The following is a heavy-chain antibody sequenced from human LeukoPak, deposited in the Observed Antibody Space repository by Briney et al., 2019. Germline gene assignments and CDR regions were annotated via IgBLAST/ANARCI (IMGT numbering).Heavy chain of an antibody. CDR3: AMVRGVIPLFDY. CDR2: ISAYNGNT. CDR1: GFTFTSYG. V-gene: IGHV1-18*01. Sequence: ASVKVSCKASGFTFTSYGISWVRQAPGQGLEWMGWISAYNGNTNYAQKLQGRVTMTTDTSTSTAYMELRSLRSDDTAVYYCAMVRGVIPLFDYWGQGALVTVPS. J-gene: IGHJ4*02. D-gene: IGHD3-10*01.